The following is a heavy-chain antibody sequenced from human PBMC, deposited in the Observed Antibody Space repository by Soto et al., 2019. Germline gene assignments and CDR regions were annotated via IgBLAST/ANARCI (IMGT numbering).Heavy chain of an antibody. D-gene: IGHD2-2*01. J-gene: IGHJ4*02. V-gene: IGHV3-30*18. CDR3: AKDSCYCTHTRCHCLVVVFDS. Sequence: VQLVESGGGVVQPGSSLRLSCAASGFTFRNYVMHWVRQAPGKGLEWVAVIGYDGSNIHYADYVKGRFTISRDNSKNTLYLQINSLRAEDTAVYYCAKDSCYCTHTRCHCLVVVFDSWGQGSLVTVSS. CDR1: GFTFRNYV. CDR2: IGYDGSNI.